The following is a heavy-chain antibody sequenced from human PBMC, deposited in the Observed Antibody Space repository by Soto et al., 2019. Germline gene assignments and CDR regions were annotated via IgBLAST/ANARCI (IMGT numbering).Heavy chain of an antibody. D-gene: IGHD2-21*02. CDR1: GFTFSSYA. CDR3: ARGARTDCAFDD. J-gene: IGHJ4*02. CDR2: ISYDGSNK. Sequence: QVQLVESGGGVVQPGRSLRLSCAASGFTFSSYAMHWVRQAPGKGLEWVAVISYDGSNKYYADSVKGRFTISRDNSKNTLYLQMNSLRAEDTAVYYCARGARTDCAFDDWGQGTLVTVSS. V-gene: IGHV3-30-3*01.